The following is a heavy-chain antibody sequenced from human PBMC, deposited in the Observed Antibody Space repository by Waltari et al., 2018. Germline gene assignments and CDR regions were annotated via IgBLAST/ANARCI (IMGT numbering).Heavy chain of an antibody. CDR2: IYTTGTT. CDR1: GGSITVGTYC. Sequence: QVQLQESGPGMVKPSQTLSLICTVSGGSITVGTYCWTWLRQPAGKVLECSVRIYTTGTTTYNPSLRSRVTILVDTSNNHFSLRLISVTAADTAVYYCAREPSVAARSYWYFDLWGRGTLVTVSS. J-gene: IGHJ2*01. D-gene: IGHD6-6*01. CDR3: AREPSVAARSYWYFDL. V-gene: IGHV4-61*02.